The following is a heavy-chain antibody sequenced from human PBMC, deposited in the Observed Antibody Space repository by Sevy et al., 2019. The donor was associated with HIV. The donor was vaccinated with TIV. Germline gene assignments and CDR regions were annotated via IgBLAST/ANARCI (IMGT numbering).Heavy chain of an antibody. D-gene: IGHD6-6*01. CDR2: ISGSGGST. CDR3: AKDPPGIAARPHYFDY. V-gene: IGHV3-23*01. CDR1: GFTFSSYA. Sequence: GGSLRLSCAASGFTFSSYAMSWVRQAPGKGLEWVSAISGSGGSTYYADSVKGRFTISRDNSKNRLYLQMNSLRAEDTAVYYCAKDPPGIAARPHYFDYWGQGTLVTVSS. J-gene: IGHJ4*02.